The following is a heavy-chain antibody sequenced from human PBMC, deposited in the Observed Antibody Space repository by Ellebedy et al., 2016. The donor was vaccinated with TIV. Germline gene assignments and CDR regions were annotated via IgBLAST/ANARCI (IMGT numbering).Heavy chain of an antibody. Sequence: GESLKISCAASGFTVSSNYMSWVRQAPGKGLEWVSVIYSGGSTYYADSVKGRFTISRDNSKNTLYLQMNSLRAEDTAVYYCARDVVEGLDCSGGSCYRRYYYYGMDVWGQGTTVTVSS. CDR1: GFTVSSNY. D-gene: IGHD2-15*01. J-gene: IGHJ6*02. V-gene: IGHV3-66*01. CDR2: IYSGGST. CDR3: ARDVVEGLDCSGGSCYRRYYYYGMDV.